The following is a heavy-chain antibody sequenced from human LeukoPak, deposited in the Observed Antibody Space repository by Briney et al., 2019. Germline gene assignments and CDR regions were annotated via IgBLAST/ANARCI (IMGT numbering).Heavy chain of an antibody. CDR3: ARVGSSGWPEDYFDY. CDR1: GFTFSNAW. CDR2: ISSSSSTI. Sequence: PGGSLRLSCAASGFTFSNAWMSWVRQAPGKGLEWVSYISSSSSTIYYADSVKGRFTISRDNAKNSLYLQMNSLRAEDTAVYYCARVGSSGWPEDYFDYWGQGTLATVSS. D-gene: IGHD6-19*01. J-gene: IGHJ4*02. V-gene: IGHV3-48*04.